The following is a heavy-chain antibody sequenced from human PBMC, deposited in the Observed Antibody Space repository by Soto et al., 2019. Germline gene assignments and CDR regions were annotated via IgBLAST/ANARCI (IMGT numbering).Heavy chain of an antibody. CDR3: AKDGIANEYYFDY. CDR1: GFTFSSYG. CDR2: ISYDGSNK. J-gene: IGHJ4*02. V-gene: IGHV3-30*18. D-gene: IGHD2-21*01. Sequence: PGGSLRLSCAASGFTFSSYGMHWVRQAPGKGLEWVAVISYDGSNKYYADSVKGRFTISRDNSKNTLYLQMNSLRAEDTAVYYCAKDGIANEYYFDYWGQGTLVTVSS.